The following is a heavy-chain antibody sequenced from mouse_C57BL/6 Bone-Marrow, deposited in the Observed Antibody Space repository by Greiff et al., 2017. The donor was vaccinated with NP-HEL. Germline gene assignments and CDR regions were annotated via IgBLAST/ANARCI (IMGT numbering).Heavy chain of an antibody. CDR1: GYTFTDYY. Sequence: EVQLQQSGPELVKPGASVKISCKASGYTFTDYYMNWVKQSPGKSLEWIGDINPNNGGTNYNEKFKGKATLTADKSSSTAYMELRSLTSEDSAVYYCAGPTTAGYAMDYWGRGTSVTVSS. V-gene: IGHV1-26*01. CDR3: AGPTTAGYAMDY. CDR2: INPNNGGT. J-gene: IGHJ4*01. D-gene: IGHD1-2*01.